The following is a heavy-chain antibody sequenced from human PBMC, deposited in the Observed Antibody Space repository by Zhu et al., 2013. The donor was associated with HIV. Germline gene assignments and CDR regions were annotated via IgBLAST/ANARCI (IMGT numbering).Heavy chain of an antibody. CDR2: ISSSGSTI. CDR3: ARDNRGGIAVAGTVYYYYGMDV. Sequence: EVQLVESGGGLVQPGGSLRLSCAASGFTFSSYEMNWVRQAPGKGLEWVSYISSSGSTIYYADSVKGRFTISRDNAKNSLYLQMNSLRAEDTAVYYCARDNRGGIAVAGTVYYYYGMDVWGQGTTVTVSS. J-gene: IGHJ6*02. D-gene: IGHD6-19*01. CDR1: GFTFSSYE. V-gene: IGHV3-48*03.